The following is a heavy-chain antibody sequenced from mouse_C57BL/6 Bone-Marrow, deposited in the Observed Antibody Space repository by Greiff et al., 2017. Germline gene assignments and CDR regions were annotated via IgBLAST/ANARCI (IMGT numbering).Heavy chain of an antibody. CDR1: GFTFNTYA. Sequence: EVKLVESGGGLVQPKGSLKLSCAASGFTFNTYAMHWVRQAPGKGLEWAARIRSKSSNYATYYADSVKDRFTISRDDSQSMLYLQMNNLKTEDTAMYYCVRELWFLYYFDYWGQGTTLTVSS. CDR2: IRSKSSNYAT. CDR3: VRELWFLYYFDY. D-gene: IGHD1-1*02. J-gene: IGHJ2*01. V-gene: IGHV10-3*01.